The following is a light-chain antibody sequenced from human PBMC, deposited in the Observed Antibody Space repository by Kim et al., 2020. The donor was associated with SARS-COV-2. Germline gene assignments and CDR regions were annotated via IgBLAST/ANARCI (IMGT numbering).Light chain of an antibody. CDR2: GAS. J-gene: IGKJ1*01. Sequence: SPGERATRSCRASQSVSSNSLAWYQQKPGQAPRLLIYGASSRATGIPDRFSGSGSGTDFTLTITRLEPEDFAVYYCQQYSSSPATFGQGTKVDIK. CDR3: QQYSSSPAT. V-gene: IGKV3-20*01. CDR1: QSVSSNS.